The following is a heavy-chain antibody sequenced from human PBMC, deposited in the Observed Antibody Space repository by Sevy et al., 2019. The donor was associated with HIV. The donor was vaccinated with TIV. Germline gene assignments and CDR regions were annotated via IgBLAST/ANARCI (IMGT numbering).Heavy chain of an antibody. CDR1: GGSVSSGSYY. CDR3: ASSRVGASPFDY. D-gene: IGHD1-26*01. V-gene: IGHV4-61*01. Sequence: SETLSLTCTVSGGSVSSGSYYWSWIRQPPGKGLEWIGYIYYRGSTNYNPSLKSRVTISVDTSKNQFSLKLNSVTAADTAVYYCASSRVGASPFDYWGQGTLVTVSS. J-gene: IGHJ4*02. CDR2: IYYRGST.